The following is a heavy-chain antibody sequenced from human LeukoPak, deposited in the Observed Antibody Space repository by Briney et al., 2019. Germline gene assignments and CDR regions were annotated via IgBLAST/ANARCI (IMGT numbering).Heavy chain of an antibody. J-gene: IGHJ3*02. Sequence: GGSLRLSCAASGFTFSSYAMHWVRQAPGKGLEWVAVISYDGSNKYYADSVKGRFTISRDNSKNTLYLQMNSLRAEDTAVYYCAKDDGDGYNYDPFDIWGQGTMVTVSS. CDR2: ISYDGSNK. CDR3: AKDDGDGYNYDPFDI. D-gene: IGHD5-24*01. CDR1: GFTFSSYA. V-gene: IGHV3-30-3*01.